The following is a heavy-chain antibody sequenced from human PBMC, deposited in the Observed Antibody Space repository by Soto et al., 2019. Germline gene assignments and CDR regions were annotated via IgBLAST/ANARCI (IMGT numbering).Heavy chain of an antibody. V-gene: IGHV3-74*01. J-gene: IGHJ6*03. Sequence: EVQLVESGGGLVQPGGSLRLSCAASGFTFGNYWMYWVRQAPGKGLVWVSRINSDGSVSSYADSVKGRLTMSRDNVKNTLYLQMESLRVEDTAVYYCARGDCDGGTCYSLAGSFYYYMDVWGKGTTVTVFS. CDR2: INSDGSVS. CDR1: GFTFGNYW. CDR3: ARGDCDGGTCYSLAGSFYYYMDV. D-gene: IGHD2-15*01.